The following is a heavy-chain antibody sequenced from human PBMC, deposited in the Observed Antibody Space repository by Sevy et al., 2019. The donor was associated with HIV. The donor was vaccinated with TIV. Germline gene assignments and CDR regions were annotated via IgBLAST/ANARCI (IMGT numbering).Heavy chain of an antibody. V-gene: IGHV1-18*01. CDR3: AGDPKYYYDSSGYYSGAFDI. CDR2: ISAYNGNT. Sequence: ASVKVSCKASGYTFTSYGISWVRQAPGQGLEWMGWISAYNGNTNYAQKLQGRVTMTTDTSTSTAYMEQRSLRSDDTAEYYCAGDPKYYYDSSGYYSGAFDIWGQGTMVTVSS. J-gene: IGHJ3*02. D-gene: IGHD3-22*01. CDR1: GYTFTSYG.